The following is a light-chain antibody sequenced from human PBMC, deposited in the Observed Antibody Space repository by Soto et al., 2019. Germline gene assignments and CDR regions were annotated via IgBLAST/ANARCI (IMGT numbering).Light chain of an antibody. V-gene: IGKV1-5*03. CDR1: QSISTW. J-gene: IGKJ1*01. Sequence: QMTQSPSTLSASVGDTVTITCRASQSISTWLAWYQQKPGKAPKLLIYKASTLESGVPSRFSGSGSGTEFNLTISSLQPDDFATYYCQQYNSYSTFGQGTKVEIK. CDR2: KAS. CDR3: QQYNSYST.